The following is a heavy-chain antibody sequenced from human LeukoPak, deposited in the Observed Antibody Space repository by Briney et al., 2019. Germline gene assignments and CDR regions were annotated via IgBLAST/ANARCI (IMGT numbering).Heavy chain of an antibody. V-gene: IGHV4-59*08. CDR1: GGSISSYY. CDR2: IYYSGST. CDR3: ARPVSSGWSYWFDP. J-gene: IGHJ5*02. Sequence: PSETLSLTCTVSGGSISSYYWSWTRQPPGKGLEWIGYIYYSGSTNYNPSLKSRVTISVDTSKNQFSLKLSSVTAADTAVYYCARPVSSGWSYWFDPWGQGTLVTVSS. D-gene: IGHD6-19*01.